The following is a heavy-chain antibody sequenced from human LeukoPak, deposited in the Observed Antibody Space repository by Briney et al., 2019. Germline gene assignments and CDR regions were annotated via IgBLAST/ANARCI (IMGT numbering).Heavy chain of an antibody. CDR1: GGSISSGDYY. J-gene: IGHJ4*02. V-gene: IGHV4-30-4*01. CDR3: ARVAVYAIVIDY. D-gene: IGHD2-8*01. CDR2: IYYSGGT. Sequence: PSETLSLTCTVSGGSISSGDYYWSWIRQPPGKGLEWIGYIYYSGGTYYNPSLKSRVTISVDTSKNQFSLKLSSVTAADTAVYYCARVAVYAIVIDYWGQGTLVTVSS.